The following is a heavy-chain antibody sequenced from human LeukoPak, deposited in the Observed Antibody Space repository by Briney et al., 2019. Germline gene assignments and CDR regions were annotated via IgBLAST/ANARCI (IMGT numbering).Heavy chain of an antibody. CDR3: AIPYCGGDCYMYYFDH. D-gene: IGHD2-21*02. CDR2: INPNSGGT. CDR1: GYTFTGYY. V-gene: IGHV1-2*02. Sequence: ASVKVSCKASGYTFTGYYMHWVRQAPGQGLEWMGWINPNSGGTNYAQKFQGRVTMTRDTSISTAYMELSRLRSDDTAVYYCAIPYCGGDCYMYYFDHWGQGTLVTVSS. J-gene: IGHJ4*02.